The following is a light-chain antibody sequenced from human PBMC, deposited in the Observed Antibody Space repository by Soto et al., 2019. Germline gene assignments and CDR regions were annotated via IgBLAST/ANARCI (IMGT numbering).Light chain of an antibody. CDR2: GAS. J-gene: IGKJ1*01. CDR3: LQDIYYPWT. Sequence: AIQMTQSPSSLSASVGDRVTINCRASQGIGNALGWYQQKTGKPTKVLIYGASNFQSGVPPRFSGIGSGTDFTLALSSLENEDSATYYCLQDIYYPWTFGQGTKVEIK. V-gene: IGKV1-6*01. CDR1: QGIGNA.